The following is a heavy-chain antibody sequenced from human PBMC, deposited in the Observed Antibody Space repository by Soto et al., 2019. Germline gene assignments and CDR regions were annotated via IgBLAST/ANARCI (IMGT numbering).Heavy chain of an antibody. Sequence: QVQLQESGPGLVKPSETLSLTCTVSGGSVSSGSYYWSWIRQPPGKGLEWIGYIYYSGSTNYNPPLKSRXXIXVXXSKNQFSLKLSSVTAADTAVYYCARTNGDYDAFDIWGQGTMVTVSS. V-gene: IGHV4-61*01. CDR2: IYYSGST. D-gene: IGHD4-17*01. CDR3: ARTNGDYDAFDI. CDR1: GGSVSSGSYY. J-gene: IGHJ3*02.